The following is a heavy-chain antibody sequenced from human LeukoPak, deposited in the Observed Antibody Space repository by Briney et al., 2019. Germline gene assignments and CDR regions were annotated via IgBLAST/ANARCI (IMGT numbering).Heavy chain of an antibody. CDR2: INSDGSST. CDR1: GFTFSSYW. J-gene: IGHJ4*02. D-gene: IGHD3-22*01. Sequence: PGGSLRLSCAASGFTFSSYWMHWVRQAPGKGLVWVSRINSDGSSTAYADSVKGRFTISRDNAKNTLYLHMNSLRDEDTGVYYCAREGPDSSGYYSDYWGQGTLVTVSS. CDR3: AREGPDSSGYYSDY. V-gene: IGHV3-74*01.